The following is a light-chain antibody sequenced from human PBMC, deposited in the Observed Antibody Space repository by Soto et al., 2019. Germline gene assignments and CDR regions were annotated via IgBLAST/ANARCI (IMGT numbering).Light chain of an antibody. Sequence: DIQMTQSPSSLSASVGDGVTITCRASQTISSYLNWYQVKPGKAPKLLIYAASSLESGVPSRFSGSGSGTDFTLTISSLQPEDFATYYCQQSYSTLWTFGQGTKVEIK. CDR2: AAS. CDR3: QQSYSTLWT. CDR1: QTISSY. V-gene: IGKV1-39*01. J-gene: IGKJ1*01.